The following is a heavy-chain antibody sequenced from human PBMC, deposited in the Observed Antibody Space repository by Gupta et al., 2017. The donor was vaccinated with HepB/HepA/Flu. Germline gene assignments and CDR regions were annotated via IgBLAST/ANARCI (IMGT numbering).Heavy chain of an antibody. CDR2: INHSGST. J-gene: IGHJ4*02. Sequence: QVQLQQWGAGLLKPSETLSLTCAVYGGSFSGYYWSWIRQPPEKGLEWIGEINHSGSTNYNPSLKSRVTISVDTSKNQFSLKLSSVTAADTAVYYCARARTKQWLVRGDFDYWDQGTLVTVSS. CDR3: ARARTKQWLVRGDFDY. D-gene: IGHD6-19*01. V-gene: IGHV4-34*01. CDR1: GGSFSGYY.